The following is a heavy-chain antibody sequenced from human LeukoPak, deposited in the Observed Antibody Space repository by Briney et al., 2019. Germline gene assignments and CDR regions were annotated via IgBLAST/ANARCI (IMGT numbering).Heavy chain of an antibody. J-gene: IGHJ4*02. V-gene: IGHV3-30-3*01. D-gene: IGHD6-6*01. CDR3: AKVGEQLVLANLDY. Sequence: QTGGSLRLSCAASGFTFSSYAMHWVRQAPGKGLEWVAVISYDGSNKYYADSVKGRFTISRDNSKNTLYLQMNSLRAEDTAVYYCAKVGEQLVLANLDYWGQGTLVTVSS. CDR1: GFTFSSYA. CDR2: ISYDGSNK.